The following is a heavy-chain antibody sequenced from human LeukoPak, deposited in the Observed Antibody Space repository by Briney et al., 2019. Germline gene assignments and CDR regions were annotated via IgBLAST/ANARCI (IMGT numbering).Heavy chain of an antibody. Sequence: GGSLRLSCAASGFTFSDYYMSWIRQTPGRGLEWVSYISSSASTTYYADSVKGRFTISRDNAENSLYLQMNSLRAEDTAVYYCARDRYCGGDCYSYYFDYWGQGTLVTVSS. CDR3: ARDRYCGGDCYSYYFDY. J-gene: IGHJ4*02. V-gene: IGHV3-11*01. CDR1: GFTFSDYY. CDR2: ISSSASTT. D-gene: IGHD2-21*02.